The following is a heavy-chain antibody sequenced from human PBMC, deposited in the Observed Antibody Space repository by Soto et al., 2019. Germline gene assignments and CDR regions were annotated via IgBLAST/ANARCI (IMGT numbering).Heavy chain of an antibody. CDR2: MNPVNGNA. Sequence: QEQLVQSGAEVKRPGASVKVSCRASGYTFTSFNINWVRQAAGQGPEWIGWMNPVNGNAAFAREFQGRVTMTRDTATDTAYMEVGGLSSGDKAIYYCARAVGIAVTGLDLWGPGTLVPVSS. CDR3: ARAVGIAVTGLDL. CDR1: GYTFTSFN. D-gene: IGHD2-21*02. J-gene: IGHJ5*02. V-gene: IGHV1-8*01.